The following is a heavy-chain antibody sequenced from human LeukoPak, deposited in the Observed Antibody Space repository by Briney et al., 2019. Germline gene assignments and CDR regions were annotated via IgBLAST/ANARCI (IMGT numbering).Heavy chain of an antibody. J-gene: IGHJ4*02. CDR2: VYYSGST. Sequence: SETLSLTCTVSGGSLSGFYWSWIRQPPGKGLEWIGYVYYSGSTTYNPSLKSRVTIAVDTSKNQFSLRLGSVTAADTAVYYCARDHLDSSGYYLEWWGQGTLVTVSS. D-gene: IGHD3-22*01. CDR3: ARDHLDSSGYYLEW. CDR1: GGSLSGFY. V-gene: IGHV4-59*01.